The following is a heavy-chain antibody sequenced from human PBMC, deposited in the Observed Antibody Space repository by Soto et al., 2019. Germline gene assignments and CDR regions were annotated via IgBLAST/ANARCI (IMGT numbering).Heavy chain of an antibody. Sequence: NPSETLSLTCTVSGGSISSGGYYWSWIRQHPGKGLEWIGYIYYSGSTYYNPSLKSRVTISVDTSKNQFSLKLSSVTAADTAVYYCARALSQTYYYGSGSYGWFDPWGQGTLVTVSS. CDR3: ARALSQTYYYGSGSYGWFDP. CDR2: IYYSGST. V-gene: IGHV4-31*03. J-gene: IGHJ5*02. D-gene: IGHD3-10*01. CDR1: GGSISSGGYY.